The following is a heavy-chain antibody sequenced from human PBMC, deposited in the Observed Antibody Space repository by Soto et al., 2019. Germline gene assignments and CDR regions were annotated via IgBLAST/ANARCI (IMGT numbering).Heavy chain of an antibody. CDR3: ARYCSSTSCYLYGMDV. D-gene: IGHD2-2*01. V-gene: IGHV3-30-3*01. Sequence: LRLSCAASGFTFSSYAMHWVRQAPGKGLEWVAVISYDGSNKYYADSVKGRFTISRDNSKNTLYLQMNSLRAEDTAVYYCARYCSSTSCYLYGMDVWGQGTTVTVSS. J-gene: IGHJ6*02. CDR2: ISYDGSNK. CDR1: GFTFSSYA.